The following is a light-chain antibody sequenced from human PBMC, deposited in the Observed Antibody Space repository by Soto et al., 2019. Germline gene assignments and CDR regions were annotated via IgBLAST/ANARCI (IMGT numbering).Light chain of an antibody. CDR1: STDVGGFSY. V-gene: IGLV2-11*01. J-gene: IGLJ1*01. CDR3: CSYAGSDTLYV. Sequence: QSALTQPRSVSGFPGQSVTISCTATSTDVGGFSYVSWYQEHAGKVPSLLIYDVSKRPSGVPGRYSGSKSGNTASLTISGLQAEDEADYYCCSYAGSDTLYVFGSGTKGTGL. CDR2: DVS.